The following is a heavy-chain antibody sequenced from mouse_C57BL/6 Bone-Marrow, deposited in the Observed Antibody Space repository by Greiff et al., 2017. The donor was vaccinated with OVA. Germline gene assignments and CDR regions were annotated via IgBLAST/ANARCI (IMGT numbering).Heavy chain of an antibody. V-gene: IGHV1-72*01. D-gene: IGHD1-1*01. J-gene: IGHJ1*03. Sequence: QVQLKQPGAELVKPGASVKLSCKASGYTFTSYWMHWVKQRPGRGLEWIGRIDPNSGGTKYNEKFKSKATLTVDKPSSTAYMQLSSLTSEDSAVYYCARLGVYGSSHWYFDVWGTGTTVTVSS. CDR1: GYTFTSYW. CDR3: ARLGVYGSSHWYFDV. CDR2: IDPNSGGT.